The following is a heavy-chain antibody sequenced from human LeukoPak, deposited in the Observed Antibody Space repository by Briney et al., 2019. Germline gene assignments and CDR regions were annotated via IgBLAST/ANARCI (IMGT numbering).Heavy chain of an antibody. CDR1: GFTFSKYA. CDR2: ISRSGEST. V-gene: IGHV3-23*01. Sequence: PGGSLRLSCAASGFTFSKYAMSWVRQAPGKGLEWVSSISRSGESTYHVDSVKGRFTISRDNSKNTLYLQMNSLRAEDTAVYYCAKEERYFDWLLSGAPGGMDVWGQGTTVTVSS. J-gene: IGHJ6*02. CDR3: AKEERYFDWLLSGAPGGMDV. D-gene: IGHD3-9*01.